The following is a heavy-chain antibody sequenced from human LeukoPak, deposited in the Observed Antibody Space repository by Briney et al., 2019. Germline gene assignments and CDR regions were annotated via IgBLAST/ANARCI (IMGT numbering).Heavy chain of an antibody. J-gene: IGHJ4*02. CDR1: GGSISSYY. CDR2: IYNSGST. CDR3: ARGAAGSSAWYSHFNY. Sequence: SETLSLTCTVSGGSISSYYWNWIRQPPGMGLEWIGYIYNSGSTNYNPSLKSRVTISVDTSKNQFSLKLSSVTAADTAVYYCARGAAGSSAWYSHFNYWGQGTLVTVSS. V-gene: IGHV4-59*01. D-gene: IGHD6-19*01.